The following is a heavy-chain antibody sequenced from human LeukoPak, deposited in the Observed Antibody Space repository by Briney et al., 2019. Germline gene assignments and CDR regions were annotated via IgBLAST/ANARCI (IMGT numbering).Heavy chain of an antibody. CDR3: ARDSRVYYDSSSRWFDP. CDR2: IKEDESEK. CDR1: GFTFSSFW. J-gene: IGHJ5*02. D-gene: IGHD3-22*01. Sequence: GGSLRLSCAASGFTFSSFWMSWVRQAPGKGLEWVSNIKEDESEKYYVDSVKGRFTISRDNAKNSLYLQMNSLRAEDTAVYYCARDSRVYYDSSSRWFDPWGQGTLVTVSS. V-gene: IGHV3-7*01.